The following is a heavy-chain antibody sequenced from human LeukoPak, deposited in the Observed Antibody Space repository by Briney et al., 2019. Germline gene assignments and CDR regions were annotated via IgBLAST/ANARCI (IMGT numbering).Heavy chain of an antibody. CDR1: GGTFSSYA. V-gene: IGHV1-69*05. J-gene: IGHJ4*02. CDR2: IIPIFGTA. CDR3: ARSRDGYNCLDY. D-gene: IGHD5-24*01. Sequence: SVKVSCKASGGTFSSYAISWVRQAPGQGLEWMGGIIPIFGTANYAQKFQGRVTITTDESTSTAYMELSSLRSEDTAVYYCARSRDGYNCLDYWGQGTLVTVSS.